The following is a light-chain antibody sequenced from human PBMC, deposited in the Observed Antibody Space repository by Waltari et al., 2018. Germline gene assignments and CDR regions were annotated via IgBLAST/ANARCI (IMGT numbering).Light chain of an antibody. CDR1: QSVSSY. CDR2: DAS. V-gene: IGKV3-11*01. CDR3: QHRFNWPLT. J-gene: IGKJ4*01. Sequence: EVVLTQSPATLSLSPGERDTLSCRASQSVSSYLAWYQQKPGQAPRLLISDASNRATGIPARFGGSGSGTDFTLTISSLEPEDSAVYYCQHRFNWPLTFGGGTKVEIK.